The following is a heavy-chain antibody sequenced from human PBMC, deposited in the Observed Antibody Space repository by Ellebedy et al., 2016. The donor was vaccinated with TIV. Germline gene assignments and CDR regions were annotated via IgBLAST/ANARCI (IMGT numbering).Heavy chain of an antibody. J-gene: IGHJ6*02. CDR1: GYTFTTYA. D-gene: IGHD6-19*01. V-gene: IGHV1-3*01. CDR2: INAGNGNT. CDR3: ATDITGAVAGYYYYGMDV. Sequence: AASVQVSCKASGYTFTTYAMHWVRQAPGQRLEWMGWINAGNGNTKYSPKFQGRVTITRDTSASTAYMELSSLSSEDTAVYYCATDITGAVAGYYYYGMDVWGQGTTVTVSS.